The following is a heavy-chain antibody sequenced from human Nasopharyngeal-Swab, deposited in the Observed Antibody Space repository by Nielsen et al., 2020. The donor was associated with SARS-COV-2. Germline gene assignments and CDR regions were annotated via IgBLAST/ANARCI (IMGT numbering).Heavy chain of an antibody. V-gene: IGHV3-30*03. CDR1: GVTFSSHA. Sequence: GESLKISCAASGVTFSSHAMHWVRQAPGKGLEWLAFISFDGSRNDYADSVKGRFTISRDNSKNTLFLQMNSLRLEDTAVYYCAGSSLDWFDPWGRGVLVTVSS. CDR3: AGSSLDWFDP. CDR2: ISFDGSRN. D-gene: IGHD3-16*01. J-gene: IGHJ5*02.